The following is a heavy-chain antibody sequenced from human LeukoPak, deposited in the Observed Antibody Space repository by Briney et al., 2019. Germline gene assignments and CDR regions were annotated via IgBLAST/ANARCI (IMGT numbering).Heavy chain of an antibody. V-gene: IGHV4-38-2*02. CDR1: GYSISSDCY. D-gene: IGHD6-25*01. Sequence: SETLSLTCTVSGYSISSDCYWAWIRQPPGKGLEGIGSMYHSGDTHYNPSLKSRVTISVDMPKNQFSLKLTSVTAADTAVYYCARNHSTGWDFDYWGQGTLVTVSS. J-gene: IGHJ4*02. CDR2: MYHSGDT. CDR3: ARNHSTGWDFDY.